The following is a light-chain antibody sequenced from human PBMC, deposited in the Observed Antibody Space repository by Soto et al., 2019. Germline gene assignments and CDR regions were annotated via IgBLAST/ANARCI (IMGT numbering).Light chain of an antibody. V-gene: IGKV1-27*01. CDR1: QDISNY. CDR3: QYYSGAPYT. Sequence: DVQMTQSPSSLSASVGDRVTITCRSSQDISNYLAWYQQKPGKVPELLIYAASTLQSGVPYRFTGRGSGTEFTLTISSLQPKDVATYYCQYYSGAPYTFGQGTKLEI. J-gene: IGKJ2*01. CDR2: AAS.